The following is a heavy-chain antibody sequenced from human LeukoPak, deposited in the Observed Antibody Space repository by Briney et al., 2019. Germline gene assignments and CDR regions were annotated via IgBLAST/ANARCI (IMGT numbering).Heavy chain of an antibody. CDR2: INPNSGGT. J-gene: IGHJ3*02. CDR3: ARVIVGATNRAFDI. D-gene: IGHD1-26*01. Sequence: ASVKVSCKASGYTFTGYYMHWVRQAPGQGLEWMGWINPNSGGTNYAQKFQGRVTMTRDTSISTAYMELSRLRSDDTAVYYCARVIVGATNRAFDIWGQGTMVTVSS. CDR1: GYTFTGYY. V-gene: IGHV1-2*02.